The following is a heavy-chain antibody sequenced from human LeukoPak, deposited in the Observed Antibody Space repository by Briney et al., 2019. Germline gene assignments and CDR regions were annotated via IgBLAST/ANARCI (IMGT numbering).Heavy chain of an antibody. Sequence: ASVKVSCKASGYTFTGQYMHWVRQAPGQGLEWMGWINPNSGATNYAQKFQGRVTMTRDTSISTAYMELSRLRSDDTAVYYCARDYDYWGQGTLVTVSS. CDR2: INPNSGAT. CDR1: GYTFTGQY. J-gene: IGHJ4*02. V-gene: IGHV1-2*02. CDR3: ARDYDY.